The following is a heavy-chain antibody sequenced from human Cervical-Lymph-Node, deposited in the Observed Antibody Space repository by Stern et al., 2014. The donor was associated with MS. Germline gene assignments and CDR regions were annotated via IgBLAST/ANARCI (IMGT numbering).Heavy chain of an antibody. V-gene: IGHV5-51*03. CDR1: GYNFINNW. D-gene: IGHD2-21*01. CDR3: ARWSIACDS. CDR2: IYTGDSDI. Sequence: EVQLVQSGAEVKKPGDSLKISCKTSGYNFINNWIAWVRQVPGKGLELIWIIYTGDSDIRYSPSFQGHVTISVDKSISTAYLQWSSLKPSDSAVYYCARWSIACDSWGQGALITVSS. J-gene: IGHJ4*02.